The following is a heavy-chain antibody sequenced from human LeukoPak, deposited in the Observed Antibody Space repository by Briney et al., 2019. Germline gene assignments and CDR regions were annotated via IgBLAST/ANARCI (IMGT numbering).Heavy chain of an antibody. V-gene: IGHV4-39*01. J-gene: IGHJ4*02. Sequence: SETLSLTCTVSGGSISSSSYYWGWIRQPPGKGLEWIGSIYYSGSTYYNPSLKSRVTISVDTSKNQFSLKLSSVTAADTAVYYCARLRSRITMIVISFRGAFDYWGQGTLVTVSS. CDR1: GGSISSSSYY. D-gene: IGHD3-22*01. CDR2: IYYSGST. CDR3: ARLRSRITMIVISFRGAFDY.